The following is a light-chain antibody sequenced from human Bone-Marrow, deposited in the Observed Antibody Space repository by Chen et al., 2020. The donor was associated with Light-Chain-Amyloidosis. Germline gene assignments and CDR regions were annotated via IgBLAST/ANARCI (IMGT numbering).Light chain of an antibody. V-gene: IGKV1-27*01. J-gene: IGKJ1*01. CDR1: QDISNY. CDR3: QKYNDAPRT. CDR2: VAS. Sequence: DIQMTQAPSSLSAAVGDRVTITCRASQDISNYLAWYQQKPGKVPKLLIYVASTLQSGVPSRFSGSRSGTDFTLTISSFQPEDVATYCCQKYNDAPRTFGQGTKVDIK.